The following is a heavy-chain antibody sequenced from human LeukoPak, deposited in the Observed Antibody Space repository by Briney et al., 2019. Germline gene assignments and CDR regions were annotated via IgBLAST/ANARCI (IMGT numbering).Heavy chain of an antibody. V-gene: IGHV3-30*04. J-gene: IGHJ4*02. CDR3: ARGWGLLDY. Sequence: PGRSLRLSCAASGFTFSSYAMHWVRQAPGKGLEWVAVISYDGSNKYYADSVKGRFTISRDNSKNTLYLQMNSLRAEDTAVYYCARGWGLLDYWGQGTLVTVSS. CDR2: ISYDGSNK. CDR1: GFTFSSYA. D-gene: IGHD1-26*01.